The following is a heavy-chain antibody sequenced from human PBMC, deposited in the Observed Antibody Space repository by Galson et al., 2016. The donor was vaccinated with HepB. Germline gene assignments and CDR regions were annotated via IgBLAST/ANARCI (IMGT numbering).Heavy chain of an antibody. V-gene: IGHV4-59*01. J-gene: IGHJ5*02. CDR2: IYYSGST. Sequence: ETLSLTCTVSGGSISSYYWSWIRQPPGKGLEWIGYIYYSGSTNYNLSLKSRVTISVDTSKNQFSLKLSSVTAADTAVYYRARMVRAPLGYWFDPWGQGTLVIVSS. D-gene: IGHD3-10*01. CDR1: GGSISSYY. CDR3: ARMVRAPLGYWFDP.